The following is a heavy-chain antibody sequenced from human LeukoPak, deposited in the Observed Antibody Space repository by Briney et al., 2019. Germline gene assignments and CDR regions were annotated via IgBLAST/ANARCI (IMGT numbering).Heavy chain of an antibody. CDR3: ARQQWLAKGRYYFDY. Sequence: PGGSLRLSCAVSGFTFSSYSMNWVRQAPGKGLEWVSYISSSSSTIYYADSVKGRFTISRDNAKNSLYLQMNSLRAEDTAVYYCARQQWLAKGRYYFDYWGQGTLVTVSS. CDR1: GFTFSSYS. CDR2: ISSSSSTI. D-gene: IGHD6-19*01. V-gene: IGHV3-48*04. J-gene: IGHJ4*02.